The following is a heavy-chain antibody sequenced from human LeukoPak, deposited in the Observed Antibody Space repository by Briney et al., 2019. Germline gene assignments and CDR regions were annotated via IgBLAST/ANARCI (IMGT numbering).Heavy chain of an antibody. CDR1: GFTFSSYS. J-gene: IGHJ4*02. Sequence: GGSLRLSCAASGFTFSSYSMNWVRQAPGKGLEWVSYISSSSSTIYYADSVKGRFTISRDNAKNSLYLQMNSLRAEDTAVYYCAKEAPHLWFGAVRGGQGTLVTVSS. V-gene: IGHV3-48*01. CDR3: AKEAPHLWFGAVR. CDR2: ISSSSSTI. D-gene: IGHD3-10*01.